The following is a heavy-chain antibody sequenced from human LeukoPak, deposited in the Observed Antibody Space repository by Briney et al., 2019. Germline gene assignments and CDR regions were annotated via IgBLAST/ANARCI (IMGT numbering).Heavy chain of an antibody. CDR3: ARGSGRWEHPYYGMDV. V-gene: IGHV4-4*02. J-gene: IGHJ6*02. D-gene: IGHD1-26*01. Sequence: SGTLSLTCAVSGXSITSSNWWSWVRQSPGKGLEWIGEIYRSGSTNYKSSLKSRVTMSMDKSKNQFSLKLNSVTAADTAVYYCARGSGRWEHPYYGMDVWGQGTTVTVSS. CDR1: GXSITSSNW. CDR2: IYRSGST.